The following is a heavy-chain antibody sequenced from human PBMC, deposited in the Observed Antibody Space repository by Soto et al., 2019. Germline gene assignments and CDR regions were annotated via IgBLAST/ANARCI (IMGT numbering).Heavy chain of an antibody. CDR3: ARGVSLRRRIAAAGYYYYYGMEV. J-gene: IGHJ6*04. CDR2: INHSGST. Sequence: SETLSLTCAVYGGSFSGDYWSWIRQPPGKGLEWIGEINHSGSTNYNPSLKSRVTISVDTSKNQFSLKLSSVTAADTAVYYCARGVSLRRRIAAAGYYYYYGMEVWGKGTTVTVSS. D-gene: IGHD6-13*01. V-gene: IGHV4-34*01. CDR1: GGSFSGDY.